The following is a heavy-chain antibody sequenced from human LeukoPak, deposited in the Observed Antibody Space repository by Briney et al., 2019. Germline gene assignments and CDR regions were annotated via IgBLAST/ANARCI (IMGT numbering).Heavy chain of an antibody. Sequence: SGTLSLTCTVSGGSLSSYYWSWIRQPPGKGVEWVGYIYYSGSTNYKPSLKSRVTISVDTSQNQFSLKLSSVTAADTAVYYCARSLTDILTGYYKGSYYYMDVWGKGTTVTISS. V-gene: IGHV4-59*01. CDR2: IYYSGST. CDR3: ARSLTDILTGYYKGSYYYMDV. J-gene: IGHJ6*03. D-gene: IGHD3-9*01. CDR1: GGSLSSYY.